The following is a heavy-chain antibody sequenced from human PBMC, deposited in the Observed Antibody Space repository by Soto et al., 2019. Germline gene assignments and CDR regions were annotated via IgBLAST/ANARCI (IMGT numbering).Heavy chain of an antibody. Sequence: SVKVSCKGSGYTFTSYRISCGRHAPGQGLEWMGWISAYNGNTNYPQKLQGRVTMTTDTSTSTAYMALRSLRSDHTAVYYCGRASITMVRGTSGMDVWGQGTMVTVSS. V-gene: IGHV1-18*04. J-gene: IGHJ6*02. CDR3: GRASITMVRGTSGMDV. D-gene: IGHD3-10*01. CDR2: ISAYNGNT. CDR1: GYTFTSYR.